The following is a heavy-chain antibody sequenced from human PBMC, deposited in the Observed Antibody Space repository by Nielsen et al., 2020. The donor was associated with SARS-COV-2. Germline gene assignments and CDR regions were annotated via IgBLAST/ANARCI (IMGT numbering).Heavy chain of an antibody. D-gene: IGHD4-17*01. J-gene: IGHJ4*02. V-gene: IGHV3-23*01. CDR1: GFTFSTFG. Sequence: GESLKISCAASGFTFSTFGMTWVRQAPGKGLEWVSRISGRGTYADYADSVKGRFTVSRDNSKSTLYLQMDSLRPEDTAVYYCAKGGVSLYGDSYYFDSWGQGSLVTVSS. CDR2: ISGRGTYA. CDR3: AKGGVSLYGDSYYFDS.